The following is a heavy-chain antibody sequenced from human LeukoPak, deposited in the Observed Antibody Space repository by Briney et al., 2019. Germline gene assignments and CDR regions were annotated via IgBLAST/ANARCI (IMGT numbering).Heavy chain of an antibody. CDR3: ARRGDYDYYFDY. CDR2: IYYSGST. D-gene: IGHD4-17*01. J-gene: IGHJ4*02. CDR1: GGSISSYY. Sequence: SETLSLTCTVSGGSISSYYWSWIRQPPGKGLEWIGYIYYSGSTNYNPSLKSRVTISVDTSKNQFSLKLSSVTAADTAVYYCARRGDYDYYFDYWGQGTLVTVSS. V-gene: IGHV4-59*08.